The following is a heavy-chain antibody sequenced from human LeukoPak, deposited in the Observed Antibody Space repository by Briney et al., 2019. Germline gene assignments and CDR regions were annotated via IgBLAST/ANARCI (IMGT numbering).Heavy chain of an antibody. Sequence: SETLSLTCTVSGGSISSGDYYWSWLRQPPGTGLEWIGYIYYSGSTYYNPSLKSRVTISVDTSKNQFSLKLSSVTAADTAVYYCAREAVVAARWFDPWGQGTLVTVSS. CDR3: AREAVVAARWFDP. CDR1: GGSISSGDYY. J-gene: IGHJ5*02. D-gene: IGHD2-15*01. V-gene: IGHV4-30-4*01. CDR2: IYYSGST.